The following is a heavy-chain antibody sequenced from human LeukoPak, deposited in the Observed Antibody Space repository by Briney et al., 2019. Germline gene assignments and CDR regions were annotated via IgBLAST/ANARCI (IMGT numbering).Heavy chain of an antibody. CDR2: IKEDGGEK. Sequence: GGSLRLSCAASGFTFSNYWMTWVRPAPGKGLEWVAHIKEDGGEKHYVDPVKGRFTISRDNAKNSLYLQMNSLRAEDTAMYYCVRDRGYCSGGTCYALWDYWGQGTLVTVSS. CDR1: GFTFSNYW. CDR3: VRDRGYCSGGTCYALWDY. V-gene: IGHV3-7*01. J-gene: IGHJ4*02. D-gene: IGHD2-15*01.